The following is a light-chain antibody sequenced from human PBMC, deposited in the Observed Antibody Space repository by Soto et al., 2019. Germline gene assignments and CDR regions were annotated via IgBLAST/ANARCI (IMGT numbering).Light chain of an antibody. CDR2: WAS. V-gene: IGKV4-1*01. CDR1: GSVLYKSNNKNH. CDR3: QEYFDVLLH. Sequence: VISESRGAIALFLGEGASVKNKSSGSVLYKSNNKNHLACYQQKPGQSPQLIIYWASTRESGVPERFSCTGSGTDFTLVIGFLDAEDAAFCCWQEYFDVLLHFGGGTKVDI. J-gene: IGKJ4*01.